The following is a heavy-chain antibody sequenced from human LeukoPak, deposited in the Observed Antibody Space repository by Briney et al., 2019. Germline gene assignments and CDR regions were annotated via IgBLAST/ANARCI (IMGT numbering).Heavy chain of an antibody. CDR1: GYTFTGYY. V-gene: IGHV1-2*02. D-gene: IGHD3-10*01. Sequence: ASVKVSCKASGYTFTGYYMHWVRQAPGRGLEWMGWINPNSGGTNYAQKFQGRVTMTRDTSISTAYMELSRLRSDDTAVYYCARDLRAKIGGADSYFDYWGQGTLVTVSS. J-gene: IGHJ4*02. CDR3: ARDLRAKIGGADSYFDY. CDR2: INPNSGGT.